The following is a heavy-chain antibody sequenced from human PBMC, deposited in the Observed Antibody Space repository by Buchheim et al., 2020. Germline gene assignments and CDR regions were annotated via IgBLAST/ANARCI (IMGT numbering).Heavy chain of an antibody. D-gene: IGHD1-1*01. CDR2: IWYDGSNK. Sequence: QVQLVESGGGVVQPGRSLRLSCAASGFTFSSYGMHWVRQAPGKGLEWVAVIWYDGSNKYYADSVKGRFTISRDNSKNTLYLQMNSLRAEDTAVYYCARTTGFAYYYGMDVWGQGTT. CDR3: ARTTGFAYYYGMDV. V-gene: IGHV3-33*01. J-gene: IGHJ6*02. CDR1: GFTFSSYG.